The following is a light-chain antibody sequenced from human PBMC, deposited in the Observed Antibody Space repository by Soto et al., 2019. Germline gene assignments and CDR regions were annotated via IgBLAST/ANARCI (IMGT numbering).Light chain of an antibody. CDR1: QSVSSSH. V-gene: IGKV3-15*01. J-gene: IGKJ1*01. CDR3: QQYNNWPT. CDR2: GAS. Sequence: EIVLTQSPGTLSLSPGERATLSCRASQSVSSSHLAWYQHKPGQAPRLLIYGASTRATGIPDRFSGSGSGKEFTLTIGSLQSEDFAVYYCQQYNNWPTFGQGTKVDIK.